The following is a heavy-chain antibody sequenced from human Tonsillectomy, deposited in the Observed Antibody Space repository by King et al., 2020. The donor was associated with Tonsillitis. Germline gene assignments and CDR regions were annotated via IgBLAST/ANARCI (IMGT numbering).Heavy chain of an antibody. Sequence: VQLVQSGGGLVQPGGSLRLSCAASGFTFSSYWMHWVRQAPGKGLVWVSRINSDGSSTSYADSVKGRFTISRENAKNTLYLQMNSLRAEDTAVYYCGGIEMATIFGAFDIWGQGTMVTVSS. CDR2: INSDGSST. V-gene: IGHV3-74*02. CDR3: GGIEMATIFGAFDI. CDR1: GFTFSSYW. J-gene: IGHJ3*02. D-gene: IGHD5-24*01.